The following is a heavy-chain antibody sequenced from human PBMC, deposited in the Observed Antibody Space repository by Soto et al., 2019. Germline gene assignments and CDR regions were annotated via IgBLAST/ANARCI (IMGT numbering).Heavy chain of an antibody. CDR2: FYWNDDK. J-gene: IGHJ3*02. CDR3: ARGLASLPVFAFDI. Sequence: GLDLEWLALFYWNDDKHYNPSLRSRLTITKDTSRNQAVLTMTNMDPVDTGTYFCARGLASLPVFAFDIWDQGTMVTVSS. D-gene: IGHD3-3*02. V-gene: IGHV2-5*01.